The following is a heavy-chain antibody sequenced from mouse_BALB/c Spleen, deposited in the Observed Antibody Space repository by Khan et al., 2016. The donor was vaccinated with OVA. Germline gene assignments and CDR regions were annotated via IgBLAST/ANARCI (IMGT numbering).Heavy chain of an antibody. CDR1: GFTFSTYG. D-gene: IGHD1-1*01. CDR2: VSTGGHYT. Sequence: EVQRVESGGDVVKPGGSLKLSCAASGFTFSTYGMSWVRQTPDKRLEWVATVSTGGHYTYYPDTVKGRFTISRDNAKNTLYLQMSSLKSEDTAIFYCARLAYYYDSEGFAYWGQGTLVTVSA. J-gene: IGHJ3*01. V-gene: IGHV5-6*01. CDR3: ARLAYYYDSEGFAY.